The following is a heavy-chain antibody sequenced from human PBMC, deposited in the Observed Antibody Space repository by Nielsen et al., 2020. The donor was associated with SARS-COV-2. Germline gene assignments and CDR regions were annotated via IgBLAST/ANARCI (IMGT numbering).Heavy chain of an antibody. J-gene: IGHJ2*01. CDR2: INQSRRT. Sequence: SETLSLTCAVYGGSLSSNSWTWIRQPPGKGLEWIGDINQSRRTNYNPSLKSRVTISIATSKNQFSLKLRSVTAADTAVYYCARGDGLVDLWGRGTLVTVSS. CDR1: GGSLSSNS. V-gene: IGHV4-34*01. D-gene: IGHD2-21*01. CDR3: ARGDGLVDL.